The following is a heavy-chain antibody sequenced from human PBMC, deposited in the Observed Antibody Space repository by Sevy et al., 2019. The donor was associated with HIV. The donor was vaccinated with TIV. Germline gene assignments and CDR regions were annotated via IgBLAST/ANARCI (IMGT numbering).Heavy chain of an antibody. CDR1: GYTFTSYY. CDR3: AQDGYKSYYFDY. D-gene: IGHD5-12*01. V-gene: IGHV1-46*03. CDR2: INPSGGST. Sequence: ASVKVSCKASGYTFTSYYMHWVRQAPGQGLEWMGIINPSGGSTSYAQKFQGRVTMTRDTSTSTVYMELSSLGSEDTAVYYCAQDGYKSYYFDYWGQGTLVTVSS. J-gene: IGHJ4*02.